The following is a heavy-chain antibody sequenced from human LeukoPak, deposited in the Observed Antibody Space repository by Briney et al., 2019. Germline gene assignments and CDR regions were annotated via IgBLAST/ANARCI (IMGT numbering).Heavy chain of an antibody. Sequence: ASVKVSCKASGYTFTSYGITWVRQAPGQGLEWMGWISPYNGNTNYAQKLQGRFTMTTDTSTSTAYMELRSLRSDDTAVYYCARGCGAYYYDSSGYCNDHWGQGTLVTVSS. CDR3: ARGCGAYYYDSSGYCNDH. D-gene: IGHD3-22*01. J-gene: IGHJ4*02. CDR2: ISPYNGNT. V-gene: IGHV1-18*01. CDR1: GYTFTSYG.